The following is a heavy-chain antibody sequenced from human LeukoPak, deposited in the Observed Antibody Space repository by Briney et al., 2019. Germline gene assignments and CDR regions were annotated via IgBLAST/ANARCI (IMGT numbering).Heavy chain of an antibody. J-gene: IGHJ4*02. CDR2: ISYSGNT. CDR3: SGGVGSSYTDD. CDR1: GYSFTSYY. V-gene: IGHV4-59*07. D-gene: IGHD3-22*01. Sequence: SDTLSLTCIVSGYSFTSYYWTWIRQPPGKGLEWIGFISYSGNTTYNPSLKSGVAITLDNSRNQFSLTLKPVTASDNAVYYYSGGVGSSYTDDWGQGTLCTVFS.